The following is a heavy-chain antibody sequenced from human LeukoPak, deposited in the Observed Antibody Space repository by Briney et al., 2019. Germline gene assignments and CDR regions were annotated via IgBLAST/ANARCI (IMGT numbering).Heavy chain of an antibody. V-gene: IGHV1-8*01. J-gene: IGHJ4*02. Sequence: ASVKVSCKASGYTFTSYDINWVRQATGQGLEWMGWMNPNSGNTGYAQKFQGRVTMTRNTSISTAYMELSSLRSEDTAVYYCASLRFSSTSHCYGGFDYWGQGTLVTVSS. CDR3: ASLRFSSTSHCYGGFDY. CDR2: MNPNSGNT. D-gene: IGHD2-2*01. CDR1: GYTFTSYD.